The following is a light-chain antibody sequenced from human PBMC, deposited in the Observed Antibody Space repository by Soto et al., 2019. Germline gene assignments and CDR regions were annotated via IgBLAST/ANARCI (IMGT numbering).Light chain of an antibody. J-gene: IGKJ1*01. CDR1: QSVSSSY. Sequence: EIVLTQSPGTLSLSPGERATLSCRASQSVSSSYLAWYQQKPGQAPRLLIYGASSRATGIPDRFSGSGSGKELTLHHSRMEAEEFASYLWQQLGYPPWAVGQGTKVEIK. CDR3: QQLGYPPWA. CDR2: GAS. V-gene: IGKV3-20*01.